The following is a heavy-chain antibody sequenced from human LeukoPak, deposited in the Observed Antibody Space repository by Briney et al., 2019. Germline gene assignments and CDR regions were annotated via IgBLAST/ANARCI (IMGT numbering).Heavy chain of an antibody. J-gene: IGHJ4*02. D-gene: IGHD1-1*01. V-gene: IGHV3-53*01. CDR2: IYTTGKT. CDR3: AKVSPTGRAFDC. CDR1: GFTVSINY. Sequence: GGSLSLSCAASGFTVSINYMSWVRQAPGEGLEWVSVIYTTGKTYYADSVKGRFSISRDNSKNTVYLQMNSLRAEDTAVYYCAKVSPTGRAFDCWGQGNLFTVSS.